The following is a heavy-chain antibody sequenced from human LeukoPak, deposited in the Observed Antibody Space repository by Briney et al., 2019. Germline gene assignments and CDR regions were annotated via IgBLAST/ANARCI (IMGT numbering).Heavy chain of an antibody. CDR3: ARDRLGGGISDMDV. V-gene: IGHV3-33*01. J-gene: IGHJ6*02. D-gene: IGHD3-16*01. Sequence: GGSLRLSCAASGLTFSSYAMHWVRQAPGKGLEWVAVIWHDGSKKDYVDSVKGRFTIPRDNPKNTLYLEMNSLRADDTAVYYCARDRLGGGISDMDVWGQGTTVTVSS. CDR2: IWHDGSKK. CDR1: GLTFSSYA.